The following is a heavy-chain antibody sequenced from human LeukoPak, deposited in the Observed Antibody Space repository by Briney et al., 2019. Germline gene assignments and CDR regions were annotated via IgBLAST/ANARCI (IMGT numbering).Heavy chain of an antibody. Sequence: GRSLNLSCAASDVTFSSFTMHGVRQAPGKGLEWVAVISYDGRNKYYADSVKGRFTISRDNSKNTLYLQMNSLRPEYTAVYYCAKAPLHSNGWSFDYWGQGTLVTVSS. CDR2: ISYDGRNK. CDR1: DVTFSSFT. J-gene: IGHJ4*02. V-gene: IGHV3-30*04. D-gene: IGHD6-19*01. CDR3: AKAPLHSNGWSFDY.